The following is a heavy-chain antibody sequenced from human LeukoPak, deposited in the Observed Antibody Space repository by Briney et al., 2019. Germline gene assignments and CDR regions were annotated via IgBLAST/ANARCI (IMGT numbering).Heavy chain of an antibody. CDR1: GGSISSYY. V-gene: IGHV4-59*08. Sequence: SETLSLTCTVSGGSISSYYWSWIRQPPGKGLEWIGYIYYSGSTNYNPSLKSRVTISVDTSKNQFSLKLSSVTAADTAVYYCARMNYGSGSHWFDYWGQGTLVTVSS. D-gene: IGHD3-10*01. CDR3: ARMNYGSGSHWFDY. CDR2: IYYSGST. J-gene: IGHJ4*02.